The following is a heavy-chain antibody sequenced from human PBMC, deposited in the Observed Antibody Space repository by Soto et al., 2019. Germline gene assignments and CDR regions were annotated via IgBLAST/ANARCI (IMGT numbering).Heavy chain of an antibody. Sequence: QITLKESGPTLVNPTQTLTLTCTFSGFSFTTYGVGVGWIRQAPGKATEWLARIYWDDHTIFRSSLESRLTITKDTSKNQVVLTITNMDPVDTATYYCTEKGQYPDSSACGRDWYVDVWGEGTRVTVSS. CDR2: IYWDDHT. D-gene: IGHD3-9*01. CDR3: TEKGQYPDSSACGRDWYVDV. V-gene: IGHV2-5*02. CDR1: GFSFTTYGVG. J-gene: IGHJ6*04.